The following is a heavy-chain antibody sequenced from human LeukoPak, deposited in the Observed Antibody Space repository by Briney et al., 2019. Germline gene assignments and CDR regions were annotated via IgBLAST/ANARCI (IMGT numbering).Heavy chain of an antibody. CDR1: GFTFDDYA. J-gene: IGHJ4*02. D-gene: IGHD4-17*01. Sequence: GGSLRLSCAASGFTFDDYAMHWVRQAPGKGLEWVSLISWDGGSTYYVDSVKGRFTISRDNSKNTLYLQMNSLGAEDTAVYYCAKDLIYGDPEYYFDYWGQGTLVTVSS. V-gene: IGHV3-43D*03. CDR3: AKDLIYGDPEYYFDY. CDR2: ISWDGGST.